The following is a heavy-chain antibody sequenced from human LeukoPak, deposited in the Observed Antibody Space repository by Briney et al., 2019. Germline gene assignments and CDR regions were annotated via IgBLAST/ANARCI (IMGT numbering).Heavy chain of an antibody. Sequence: PSETLSLTCTVSGGPISSGSYYWSWIRQPAGKGLEWIGRIYTSGSTNYNPSLKSRVTISVDTSKNQFSLKLSSVTAADTAVYYCARATGGAYYYYYMDVWGKGTTVTVSS. J-gene: IGHJ6*03. CDR2: IYTSGST. D-gene: IGHD2-21*01. CDR1: GGPISSGSYY. V-gene: IGHV4-61*02. CDR3: ARATGGAYYYYYMDV.